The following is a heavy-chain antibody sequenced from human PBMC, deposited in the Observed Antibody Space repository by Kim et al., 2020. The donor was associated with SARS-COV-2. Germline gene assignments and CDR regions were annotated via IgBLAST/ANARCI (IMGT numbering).Heavy chain of an antibody. D-gene: IGHD3-9*01. CDR3: AHRSGILSFDY. Sequence: SETLSLTCAVYGGSFSGFYWGWIRQPPGKGLEWIGEISHSGSTNYNPSLKSRVTISRDTSKKHFSLKLTSVTAADTAVYYCAHRSGILSFDYWGQGTLVT. CDR1: GGSFSGFY. V-gene: IGHV4-34*01. CDR2: ISHSGST. J-gene: IGHJ4*02.